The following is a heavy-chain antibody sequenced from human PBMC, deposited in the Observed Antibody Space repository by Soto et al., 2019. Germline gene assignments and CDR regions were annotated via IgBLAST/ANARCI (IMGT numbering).Heavy chain of an antibody. CDR2: IYYSGST. J-gene: IGHJ4*02. Sequence: SETLSLTCTVSGGSISSSSYYWGWIRQPPGKGLEWIGSIYYSGSTYYNPSLKSRVTISVDTSKNQFSLKLSSVTAADTAVYYCARNNRRAWYSSSWTFDYWGQGTLVTVSS. V-gene: IGHV4-39*01. CDR1: GGSISSSSYY. D-gene: IGHD6-13*01. CDR3: ARNNRRAWYSSSWTFDY.